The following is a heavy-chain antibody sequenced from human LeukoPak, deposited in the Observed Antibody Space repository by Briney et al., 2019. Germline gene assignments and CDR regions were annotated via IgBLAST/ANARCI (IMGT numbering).Heavy chain of an antibody. CDR3: ANNRASLDY. V-gene: IGHV3-7*02. CDR2: RNQDGSEK. J-gene: IGHJ4*02. CDR1: GFTFSNSG. D-gene: IGHD2/OR15-2a*01. Sequence: AGGSLRLSCAASGFTFSNSGMSWVRQAPGKGLKWVANRNQDGSEKSCVTSVKGRFTISRDNDKNSLYLQMNSLRDEATAVYYCANNRASLDYWGQGTLVTVSS.